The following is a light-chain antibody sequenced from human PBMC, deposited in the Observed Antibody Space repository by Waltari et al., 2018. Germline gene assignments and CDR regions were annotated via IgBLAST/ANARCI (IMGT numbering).Light chain of an antibody. CDR3: QQRRAWPLT. CDR1: QSVHNY. J-gene: IGKJ4*01. V-gene: IGKV3-11*01. CDR2: DVS. Sequence: DTVLTQSPAILSLSPGERASLSCRASQSVHNYLAWYQQKPGQAPRLLIYDVSNRATDIPARFSGSGFATDFTLTISSLEPEDFAVYYCQQRRAWPLTFGGGTKVEIK.